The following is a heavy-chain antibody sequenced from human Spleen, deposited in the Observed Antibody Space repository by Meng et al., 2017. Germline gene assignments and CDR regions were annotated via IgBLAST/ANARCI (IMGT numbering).Heavy chain of an antibody. V-gene: IGHV4-39*07. J-gene: IGHJ2*01. CDR2: IYYSGST. CDR3: ARDKTSPGYFDL. Sequence: QVPLAESGPGLVKPSQTLSLTCSVSGGSFSSASYYWSWIRQHPGKGLEWIGSIYYSGSTSYNPSLKSRVTISVDTSKNQFSLKLSSVTAADTAVYYCARDKTSPGYFDLWGRGTLVTVSS. CDR1: GGSFSSASYY.